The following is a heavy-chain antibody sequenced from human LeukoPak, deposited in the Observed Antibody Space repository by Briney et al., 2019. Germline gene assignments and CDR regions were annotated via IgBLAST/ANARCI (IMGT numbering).Heavy chain of an antibody. CDR3: AKGWNDSSGYILDY. J-gene: IGHJ4*02. D-gene: IGHD3-22*01. CDR2: ISWNGGRT. CDR1: GFTFDDYT. V-gene: IGHV3-43*01. Sequence: GGSLRLSCAASGFTFDDYTMHRVRQAPGKGLEWVSLISWNGGRTHYGDSVKGRFTISRDNSKNSLYLQMNNLRTEDTALYYCAKGWNDSSGYILDYWGQGTLVTVSS.